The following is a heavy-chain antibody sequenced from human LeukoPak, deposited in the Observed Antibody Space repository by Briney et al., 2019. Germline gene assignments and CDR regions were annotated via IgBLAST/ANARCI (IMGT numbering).Heavy chain of an antibody. V-gene: IGHV3-66*02. J-gene: IGHJ4*02. CDR1: GFTVSSNY. Sequence: GGSLRLSCAASGFTVSSNYMSWVRQAPGKGLEWVSVIYSGGSTYYADSAKGRFTISRDNSKNTLYLQMNSPRAEDTAVYYCARDRRWDSSSPLDYWGQGTLVTVSS. D-gene: IGHD6-6*01. CDR3: ARDRRWDSSSPLDY. CDR2: IYSGGST.